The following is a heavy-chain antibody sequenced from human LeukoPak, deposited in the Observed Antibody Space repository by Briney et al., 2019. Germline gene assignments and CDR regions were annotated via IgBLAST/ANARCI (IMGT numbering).Heavy chain of an antibody. V-gene: IGHV3-7*01. CDR1: GFTFSSYW. Sequence: GGSLRLSCAASGFTFSSYWMSWVRQAPGKGLEWVANIKQDGSEKYYVDSVKGRFTISRDNAKNSLYLQMNSLRAEDTAVYYCARLYCGSSSCYAGDYWGQGTLVTVSS. J-gene: IGHJ4*02. CDR2: IKQDGSEK. CDR3: ARLYCGSSSCYAGDY. D-gene: IGHD2-2*01.